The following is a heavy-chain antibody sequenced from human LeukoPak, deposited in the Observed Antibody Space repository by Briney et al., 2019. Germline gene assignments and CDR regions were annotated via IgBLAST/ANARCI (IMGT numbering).Heavy chain of an antibody. CDR3: ARDTGWYFDL. J-gene: IGHJ2*01. Sequence: GGSLRLSCAASAFTFSGYWMHWVPQVPGKGLVWVSRITGDGSSTTYADSVKGRFTISRDNAKNTVFLQMISLRAEDTAVYYCARDTGWYFDLWGRGTLVTVSS. CDR2: ITGDGSST. CDR1: AFTFSGYW. V-gene: IGHV3-74*01. D-gene: IGHD4-17*01.